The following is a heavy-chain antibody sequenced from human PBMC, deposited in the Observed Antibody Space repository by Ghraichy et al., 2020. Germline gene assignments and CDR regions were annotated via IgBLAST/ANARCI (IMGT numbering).Heavy chain of an antibody. D-gene: IGHD1-26*01. CDR1: GFTFSNAW. Sequence: GGSLRLSCAASGFTFSNAWMSWVRQAPGKGLEWVGRIKSKTDGGTTDYAAPVKGRFTISRDDSKNTLYLQMNSLKTEDTAVYYCTTDRVGATLDYYYYMDVWGKGTTVTVSS. V-gene: IGHV3-15*01. CDR2: IKSKTDGGTT. CDR3: TTDRVGATLDYYYYMDV. J-gene: IGHJ6*03.